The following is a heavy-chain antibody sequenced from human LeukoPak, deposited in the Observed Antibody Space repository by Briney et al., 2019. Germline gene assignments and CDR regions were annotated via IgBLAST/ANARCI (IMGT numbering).Heavy chain of an antibody. Sequence: GGSLRLSCAASGLTVSSNYMSWVRQAPGKGLEWVSVIYSGGSTYYADSVKGRFTISRDNSKNTLYLQMNSLRAADTAVYYCARDSAYYGMDVWGQGTTVTVSS. J-gene: IGHJ6*02. CDR2: IYSGGST. V-gene: IGHV3-66*01. D-gene: IGHD3-10*01. CDR1: GLTVSSNY. CDR3: ARDSAYYGMDV.